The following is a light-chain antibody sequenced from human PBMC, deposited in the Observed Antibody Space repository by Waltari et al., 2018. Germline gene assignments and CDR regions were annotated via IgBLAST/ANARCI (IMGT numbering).Light chain of an antibody. CDR2: EDY. J-gene: IGLJ3*02. CDR1: SGSIASNF. CDR3: QSYDSNNHGV. V-gene: IGLV6-57*01. Sequence: NFMLTQPHSVSESPGKTVTISCTRSSGSIASNFVQWFQQRPGSSPPTVIYEDYQRPSGVPGRFSGSIDSSSNSASLTISGLKTEDEADYYCQSYDSNNHGVFGGGTKLTVL.